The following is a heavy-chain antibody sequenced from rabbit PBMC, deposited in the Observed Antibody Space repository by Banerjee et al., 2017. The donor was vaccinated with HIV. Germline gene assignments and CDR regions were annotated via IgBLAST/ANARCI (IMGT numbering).Heavy chain of an antibody. CDR2: INTISGDS. D-gene: IGHD6-1*01. Sequence: QEQLEESGGGLVKPEGSLTLTCTASGFSFSNGYVMCWVRQAPGKGLEWIACINTISGDSVYATWSKGRFSISKASSTTVTLQMTSLTAADTATYFCVRDAGATLYCYIDLNLWGQGTLVTVS. CDR3: VRDAGATLYCYIDLNL. V-gene: IGHV1S45*01. CDR1: GFSFSNGYV. J-gene: IGHJ4*01.